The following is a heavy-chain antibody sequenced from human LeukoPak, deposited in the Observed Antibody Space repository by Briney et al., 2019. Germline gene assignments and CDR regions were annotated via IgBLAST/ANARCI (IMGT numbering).Heavy chain of an antibody. CDR3: ARDDFSVTELFDY. CDR2: ISNDGSNK. Sequence: GGSLRLSCAASGFTFSSHAMHWVRQAPGKGLEWVTLISNDGSNKYYADSVKGRFTISRDNSKNTLYLQMDSLRAEDTAVYYCARDDFSVTELFDYWGQGTLVTVSS. J-gene: IGHJ4*02. D-gene: IGHD2-21*02. CDR1: GFTFSSHA. V-gene: IGHV3-30*19.